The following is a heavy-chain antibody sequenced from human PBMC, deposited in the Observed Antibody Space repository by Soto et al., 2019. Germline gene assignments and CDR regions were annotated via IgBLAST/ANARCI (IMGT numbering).Heavy chain of an antibody. D-gene: IGHD5-12*01. CDR2: ISGYDGYT. Sequence: QIQLVQSGDEVKKPGASVKVSCKTSGYTFSDYGVNWVRLAPGQGLEWMGWISGYDGYTKYVQKFQGRVTMTTDTSTSTAYMELRSLPSDDTAVYYCARDRLRLPLDYWGQGTLVTVSS. CDR3: ARDRLRLPLDY. V-gene: IGHV1-18*04. J-gene: IGHJ4*02. CDR1: GYTFSDYG.